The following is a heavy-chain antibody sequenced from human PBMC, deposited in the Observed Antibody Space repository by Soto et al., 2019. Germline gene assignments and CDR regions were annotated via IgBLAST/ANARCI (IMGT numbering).Heavy chain of an antibody. V-gene: IGHV1-18*01. CDR3: ARDRLRGYDSSGFYS. CDR2: IDPNNGNR. D-gene: IGHD3-22*01. CDR1: GYIFSSYG. J-gene: IGHJ4*02. Sequence: ASVKVSCKAYGYIFSSYGVHWLRQAPGQGLEWMGWIDPNNGNRNYAQKFEDRLSMTTATSTNTIYMELKSLKSDDTAIYYCARDRLRGYDSSGFYSWGQGTLVTVSS.